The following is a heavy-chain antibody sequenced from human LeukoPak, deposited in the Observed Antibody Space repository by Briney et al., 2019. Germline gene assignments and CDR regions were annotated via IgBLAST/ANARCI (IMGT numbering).Heavy chain of an antibody. D-gene: IGHD3-22*01. V-gene: IGHV4-59*01. CDR2: IYYSGST. CDR1: GGSISSYY. Sequence: LETLSLTCTVSGGSISSYYWSWIRQPPGKGLEWIGYIYYSGSTNYNPSLKSRVTISVDTSKNQFSLKLSSVTAADTAVYYCARDYYDSSGYYSLFGYWGQGTLVTVSS. J-gene: IGHJ4*02. CDR3: ARDYYDSSGYYSLFGY.